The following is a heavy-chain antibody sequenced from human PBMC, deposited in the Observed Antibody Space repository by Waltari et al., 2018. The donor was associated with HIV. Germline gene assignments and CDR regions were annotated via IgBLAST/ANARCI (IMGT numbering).Heavy chain of an antibody. CDR2: IKEDESER. J-gene: IGHJ4*02. CDR3: ARLQWATQNLDF. CDR1: GFTFSRSW. D-gene: IGHD6-19*01. V-gene: IGHV3-7*01. Sequence: EVQLVESGGGSVQPGGSLRLSCTVSGFTFSRSWMTWVRKGPGRGLEGVANIKEDESERSYVESVKGRFIISRDNAKDSLFLQMYGLGAEDTGVYYCARLQWATQNLDFWGQGTLVTVSS.